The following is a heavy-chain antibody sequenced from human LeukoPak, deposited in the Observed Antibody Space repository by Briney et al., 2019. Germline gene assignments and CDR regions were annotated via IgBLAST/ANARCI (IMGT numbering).Heavy chain of an antibody. CDR1: GFTFTGYY. D-gene: IGHD4-17*01. V-gene: IGHV1-2*02. J-gene: IGHJ4*02. Sequence: ASVKVSCKTSGFTFTGYYIHWVRQAPGQGLEWTGWINLNSGGTSYAQTFQGRVTMTRDTSITTAYMELSRLGSDDTAVYYCARDQATVTTPYFDYWGQGTLVTVPS. CDR3: ARDQATVTTPYFDY. CDR2: INLNSGGT.